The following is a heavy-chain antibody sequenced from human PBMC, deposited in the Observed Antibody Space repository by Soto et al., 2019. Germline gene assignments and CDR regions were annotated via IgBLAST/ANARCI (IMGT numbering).Heavy chain of an antibody. D-gene: IGHD1-7*01. CDR2: IIPIFGTA. CDR1: GGTFSSYA. V-gene: IGHV1-69*13. J-gene: IGHJ6*02. CDR3: ARGRGTGTTFPHYYYYGMDV. Sequence: SVKVSCKASGGTFSSYAISWVRQAPGQGLEWMGGIIPIFGTANYAQKFQGRVTITADESTSTAYMELSSLRSEDTAVYYCARGRGTGTTFPHYYYYGMDVWGQGTTVTVSS.